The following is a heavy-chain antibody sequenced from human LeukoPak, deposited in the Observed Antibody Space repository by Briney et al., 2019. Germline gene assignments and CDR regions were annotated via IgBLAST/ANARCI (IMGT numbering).Heavy chain of an antibody. CDR1: GFTFSSYS. Sequence: GGSLRLSCAASGFTFSSYSMNWVRQAPGKGLEWVSSISSSSSYIYYADSVKGRFTISRDNAKNSLYLQMNSLRAEDTAVYYCARDGVAGPLFDYWGQGTLVTVSS. CDR2: ISSSSSYI. V-gene: IGHV3-21*01. CDR3: ARDGVAGPLFDY. D-gene: IGHD6-19*01. J-gene: IGHJ4*02.